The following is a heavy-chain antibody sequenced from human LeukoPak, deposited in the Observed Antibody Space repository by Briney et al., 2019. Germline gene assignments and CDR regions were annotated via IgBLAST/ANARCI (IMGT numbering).Heavy chain of an antibody. CDR3: ARGMRGYANFDY. Sequence: GRSLRLSCAASGFTFSSYSMNWVRQTPGKGLEWISYITSSASTIHYADSVRGRFTISRDNAKNSLFLQMNSLRDEDTAVYYCARGMRGYANFDYWGQGSLVTVSS. D-gene: IGHD3-3*01. V-gene: IGHV3-48*02. CDR1: GFTFSSYS. CDR2: ITSSASTI. J-gene: IGHJ4*02.